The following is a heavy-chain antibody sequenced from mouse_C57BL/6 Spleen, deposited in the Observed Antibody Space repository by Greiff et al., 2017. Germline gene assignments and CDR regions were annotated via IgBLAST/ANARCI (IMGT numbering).Heavy chain of an antibody. CDR1: GYAFTNYL. V-gene: IGHV1-54*01. D-gene: IGHD2-1*01. CDR3: AREVYGNYWYFDV. CDR2: INPGSGGT. Sequence: QVQLKQSGAELVRPGTSVKVSCKASGYAFTNYLIEWVKQRPGQGLEWIGVINPGSGGTNYNEKFKGKATLTADKSSSTAYMQLSSLTSEDSAVYFCAREVYGNYWYFDVWGTGTTVTVSS. J-gene: IGHJ1*03.